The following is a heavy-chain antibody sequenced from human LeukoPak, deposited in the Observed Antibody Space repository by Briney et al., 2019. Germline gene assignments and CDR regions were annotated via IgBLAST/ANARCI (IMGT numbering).Heavy chain of an antibody. D-gene: IGHD2-2*01. J-gene: IGHJ4*02. CDR3: AREEEIIVVVPAAIDY. V-gene: IGHV3-21*01. CDR1: GFTFSSYS. Sequence: PGGSLRLSCAASGFTFSSYSMNWVRQAPGKGLEWVSSISSSSSYIYYADSVKGRFTIPRDNAKNSLYLQMNSLRAEDTAVYYCAREEEIIVVVPAAIDYWGQGTLVTVSS. CDR2: ISSSSSYI.